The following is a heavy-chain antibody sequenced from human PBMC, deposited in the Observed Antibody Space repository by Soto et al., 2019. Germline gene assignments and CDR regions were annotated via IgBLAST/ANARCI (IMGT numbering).Heavy chain of an antibody. Sequence: GGSLRFSCVASGFSFSSYTMNWVRQAPGKGLEWVSGVSGNGGNTYYADSVKGRFSISRDNSKNTLYLQLNSLRAEDTAIYYCAKDRMGASGWFDPWGQGTPVTVSS. D-gene: IGHD1-26*01. V-gene: IGHV3-23*01. J-gene: IGHJ5*02. CDR2: VSGNGGNT. CDR1: GFSFSSYT. CDR3: AKDRMGASGWFDP.